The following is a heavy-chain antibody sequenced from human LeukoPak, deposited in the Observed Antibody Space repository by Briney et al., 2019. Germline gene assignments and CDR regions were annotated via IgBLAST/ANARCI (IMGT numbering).Heavy chain of an antibody. CDR2: IYSGGST. J-gene: IGHJ6*02. V-gene: IGHV3-66*01. CDR1: GFSFSSDW. Sequence: GGSLRLSCAASGFSFSSDWMHWVRQAPGKGLEWVSLIYSGGSTNYAASVKGRFTISRDNSKNTLYLQMNSLRGEDTAVYYCAREGQAGYYYYGMDVWGQGTTVTVSS. D-gene: IGHD6-19*01. CDR3: AREGQAGYYYYGMDV.